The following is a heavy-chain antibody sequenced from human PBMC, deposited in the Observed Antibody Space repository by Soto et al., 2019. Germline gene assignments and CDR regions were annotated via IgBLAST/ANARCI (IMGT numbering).Heavy chain of an antibody. CDR2: ISFNGRKK. CDR3: ARDWLRRDDILTPSWNFNL. Sequence: QEQLVESGGCVVRPGKSLRLSCEASGFNFTYNAMHWVRQAPGTGLEWVAVISFNGRKKFYARSVKGRFTISRDNSKNALYLQINNLRPGDTAVYYCARDWLRRDDILTPSWNFNLWGQGTLVTAS. D-gene: IGHD3-9*01. CDR1: GFNFTYNA. J-gene: IGHJ2*01. V-gene: IGHV3-30*04.